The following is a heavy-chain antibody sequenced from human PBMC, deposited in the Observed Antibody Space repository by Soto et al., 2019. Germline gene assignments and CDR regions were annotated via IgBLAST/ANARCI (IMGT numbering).Heavy chain of an antibody. Sequence: SETLSLTCTVSGGSISSSSYYWGWIRQPPGKGLEWIGSIYYSGSTYYNPSLKSRVTISVDTSKNQFSLKLSSVTAADTAVYYCASLPYYDFWSGYRRGVDYWGQGTLVTVSS. D-gene: IGHD3-3*01. CDR1: GGSISSSSYY. CDR2: IYYSGST. CDR3: ASLPYYDFWSGYRRGVDY. J-gene: IGHJ4*02. V-gene: IGHV4-39*01.